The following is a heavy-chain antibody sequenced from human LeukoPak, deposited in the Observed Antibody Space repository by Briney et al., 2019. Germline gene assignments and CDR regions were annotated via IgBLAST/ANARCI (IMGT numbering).Heavy chain of an antibody. CDR3: ARGNWFDP. J-gene: IGHJ5*02. CDR2: ISYTGTYI. CDR1: AFSLNAYN. Sequence: GGSLRLSCAASAFSLNAYNMNWVRQAPGKGLEWVSSISYTGTYIYYADSVKGRFTISRENAKNSLYLQMNSLRAGDTAVYYCARGNWFDPWGQGTLVTVSS. V-gene: IGHV3-21*01.